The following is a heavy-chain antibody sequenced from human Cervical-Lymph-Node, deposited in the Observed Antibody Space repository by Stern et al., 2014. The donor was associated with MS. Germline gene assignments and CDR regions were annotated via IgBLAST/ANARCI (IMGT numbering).Heavy chain of an antibody. J-gene: IGHJ4*02. V-gene: IGHV4-31*03. CDR2: IYYSGST. CDR1: GGSISSGGYY. Sequence: QLQLQESGPGLVKPSQTLSLTCTVSGGSISSGGYYWSWIRQHPGKGLEWIGYIYYSGSTYYNPSLKSRVTISGDTSKNQFSLKLSSVTAADTAVYYCARTPYDFWSGYYLHDYWGQGTLVTVSS. CDR3: ARTPYDFWSGYYLHDY. D-gene: IGHD3-3*01.